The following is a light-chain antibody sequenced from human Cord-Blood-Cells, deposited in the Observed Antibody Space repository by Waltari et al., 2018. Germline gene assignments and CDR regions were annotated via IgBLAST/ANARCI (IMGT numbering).Light chain of an antibody. CDR2: DAS. J-gene: IGKJ5*01. Sequence: EIVLTQSPATLPLSPGARATLPCRASQSVSSYLAWYQQKPGQAPRLLIYDASNRATGIPARFSGSGSGTDFTLTISSLEPEDFAVYYCQQRSNWPPITFGQGTRLEIK. V-gene: IGKV3-11*01. CDR1: QSVSSY. CDR3: QQRSNWPPIT.